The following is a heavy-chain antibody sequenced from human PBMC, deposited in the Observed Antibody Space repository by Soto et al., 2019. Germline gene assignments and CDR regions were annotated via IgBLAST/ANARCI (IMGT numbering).Heavy chain of an antibody. V-gene: IGHV1-18*01. D-gene: IGHD4-17*01. Sequence: QVQLVQSGAEVKKPGASVKVSCKASGYTFTSYGISWVRQAPGQGLEWMGWISAYNGNTNYAQKLQXXVXMXXDTPTSTAYMELRRLRSDDTAVYYCARDLHGDPYYWGQGTLVTVSS. CDR1: GYTFTSYG. CDR2: ISAYNGNT. J-gene: IGHJ4*02. CDR3: ARDLHGDPYY.